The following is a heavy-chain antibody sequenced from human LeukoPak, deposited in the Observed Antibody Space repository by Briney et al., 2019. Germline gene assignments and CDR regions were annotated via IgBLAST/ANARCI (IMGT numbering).Heavy chain of an antibody. D-gene: IGHD3-22*01. Sequence: PSETLSLTCAVYGGSFSGYYWSWIRQPPGKGLEWIGEINHSGSANYNPSLKSRVTASVDTSKNQFSLKLTSVTAADTAVYYCARGRSAYDSSAYYYGNWGQGILVTVSS. CDR2: INHSGSA. CDR1: GGSFSGYY. CDR3: ARGRSAYDSSAYYYGN. V-gene: IGHV4-34*01. J-gene: IGHJ4*02.